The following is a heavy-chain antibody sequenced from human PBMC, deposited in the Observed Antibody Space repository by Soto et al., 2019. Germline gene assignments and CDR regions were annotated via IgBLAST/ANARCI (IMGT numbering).Heavy chain of an antibody. V-gene: IGHV3-23*01. D-gene: IGHD4-17*01. J-gene: IGHJ6*02. CDR1: GFTFSSYA. CDR3: AKDRSDGDYDYYYYGMDV. Sequence: EVQLLESGGGLVQPGGSLRLSCAASGFTFSSYAMSWVRQAPGKGLEWVSAISGSGGSTYYADSVKGRFTIFRDNSKKTLYLQMNSLRAEDTAVYYCAKDRSDGDYDYYYYGMDVWGQGTTVTVSS. CDR2: ISGSGGST.